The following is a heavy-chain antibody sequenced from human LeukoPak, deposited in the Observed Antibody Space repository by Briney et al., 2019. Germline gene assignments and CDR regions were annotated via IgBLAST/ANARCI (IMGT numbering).Heavy chain of an antibody. Sequence: SETLSLTCAVYGGSFTTYYWSWIRQPPGKGLEWIGEINHNEFTNYNPSLKNRVTITIDTSKKQFSLRLTSVTVADTAVYYCARGPLTVTRGFDPWGQGTLVTVSS. D-gene: IGHD4-17*01. V-gene: IGHV4-34*01. CDR1: GGSFTTYY. CDR2: INHNEFT. CDR3: ARGPLTVTRGFDP. J-gene: IGHJ5*02.